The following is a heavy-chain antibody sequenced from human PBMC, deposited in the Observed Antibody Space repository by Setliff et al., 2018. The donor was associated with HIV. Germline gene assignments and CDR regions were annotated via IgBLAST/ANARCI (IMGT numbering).Heavy chain of an antibody. J-gene: IGHJ4*02. D-gene: IGHD5-12*01. V-gene: IGHV3-23*01. CDR1: GFTYRTFS. Sequence: GGSLRLSCAASGFTYRTFSMSWVRQAPGKGLEWVSAITGSGSTTYYTDSVKGRFTISRDNSNNTLFLHMDNLRAEDTAIYYCAKSNYNYNNLAGPNYFDFWGQGTLVTVS. CDR3: AKSNYNYNNLAGPNYFDF. CDR2: ITGSGSTT.